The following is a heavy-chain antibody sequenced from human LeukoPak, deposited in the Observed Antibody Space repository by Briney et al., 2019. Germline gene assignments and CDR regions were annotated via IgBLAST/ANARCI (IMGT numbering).Heavy chain of an antibody. Sequence: SETLSLTCAVYGGSFSGYYWSWIRQPPGKGLEWIGEINHSGSTNYNPSLKSRVTISVDTSKNQFSLKLSSVTAADTAVYYCAKSGTIFGVVTRNRFWNYWGQGTLVTVSS. CDR1: GGSFSGYY. CDR2: INHSGST. J-gene: IGHJ4*02. D-gene: IGHD3-3*01. V-gene: IGHV4-34*01. CDR3: AKSGTIFGVVTRNRFWNY.